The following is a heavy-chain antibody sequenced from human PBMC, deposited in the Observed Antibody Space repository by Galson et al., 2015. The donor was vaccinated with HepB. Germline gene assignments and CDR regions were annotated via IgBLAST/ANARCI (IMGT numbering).Heavy chain of an antibody. J-gene: IGHJ4*02. V-gene: IGHV3-48*02. Sequence: SLRLSCAASGFTFSRFAMNWVRQAPGKGLEWVSYISISSTTIYSADSVKGRFTISRDNAKNLVFLQMNSLRDEDTALYYCVKNGDMVATIFAYWGQGALVTVSS. CDR2: ISISSTTI. CDR3: VKNGDMVATIFAY. CDR1: GFTFSRFA. D-gene: IGHD5-12*01.